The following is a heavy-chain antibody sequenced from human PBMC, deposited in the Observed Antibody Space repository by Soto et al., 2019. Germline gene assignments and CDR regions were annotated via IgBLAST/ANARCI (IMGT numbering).Heavy chain of an antibody. V-gene: IGHV1-18*01. CDR2: ISAYNGNT. J-gene: IGHJ6*02. CDR3: AREGPAPYYYYGMDV. Sequence: QVQLVQSGGEVKKPGASVKVSCKTSGYSFTTYGISWVRQAPGQGLEWMGWISAYNGNTNYAQKLQGRVTMNTDTSKSTAHMELRSLRSDDTAVYYCAREGPAPYYYYGMDVWGQGSTVTVSS. CDR1: GYSFTTYG.